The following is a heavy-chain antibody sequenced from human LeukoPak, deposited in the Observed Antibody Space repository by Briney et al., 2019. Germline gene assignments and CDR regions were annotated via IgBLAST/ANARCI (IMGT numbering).Heavy chain of an antibody. CDR2: ISASNGNT. Sequence: ASVKVSCKASGYTFTSYGISWVRQAPGQGLEWMGWISASNGNTNYAQKLQGRGTMNTDTSTTTAHIELSSLSFDDTAVYYCARALRYYYGSRSYYSPFDGAFDISGQGTIVTVSS. V-gene: IGHV1-18*01. CDR3: ARALRYYYGSRSYYSPFDGAFDI. D-gene: IGHD3-10*01. J-gene: IGHJ3*02. CDR1: GYTFTSYG.